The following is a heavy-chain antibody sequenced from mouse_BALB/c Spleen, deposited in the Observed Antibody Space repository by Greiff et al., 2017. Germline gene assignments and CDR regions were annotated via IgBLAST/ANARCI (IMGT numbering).Heavy chain of an antibody. CDR2: ISSGSSTI. J-gene: IGHJ3*01. Sequence: EVQGVESGGGLVQPGGSRKLSCAASGFTFSSFGMHWVRQAPEKGLEWVAYISSGSSTIYYADTVKGRFTISRDNPKNTLFLQMTSLRSEDTAMYYCARRGYGSSYFAYWGQGTLVTVSA. CDR3: ARRGYGSSYFAY. CDR1: GFTFSSFG. V-gene: IGHV5-17*02. D-gene: IGHD1-1*01.